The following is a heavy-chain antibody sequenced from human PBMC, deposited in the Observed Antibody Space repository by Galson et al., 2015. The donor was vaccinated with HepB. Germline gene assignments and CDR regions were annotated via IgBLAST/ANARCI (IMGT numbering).Heavy chain of an antibody. J-gene: IGHJ3*01. CDR3: TTDIGGLYAFDA. CDR2: IKSKTDGGTT. D-gene: IGHD3-10*01. CDR1: GFTFSNAW. Sequence: SLRLSCAASGFTFSNAWMSWVRQAPGKGLEWVGRIKSKTDGGTTDYAAPVKGRFAISRDDSKNTLYLQMNTLKTEDTALYYCTTDIGGLYAFDAWGQGTMVTVSS. V-gene: IGHV3-15*01.